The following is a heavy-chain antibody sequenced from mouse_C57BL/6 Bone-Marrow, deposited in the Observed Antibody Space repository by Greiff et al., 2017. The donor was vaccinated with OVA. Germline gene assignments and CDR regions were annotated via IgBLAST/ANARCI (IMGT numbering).Heavy chain of an antibody. Sequence: QVQLQQPGAELVKPGASVKLSCKASGYTFTSYWMHWVKQRPGQGLEWIGMIHPNSGSTNYNEKFKSKATLTVDKSSSTAYMQLSSLTSEDSAVYYCARRFHVRAVVYFDYWGQGTTLTVSS. D-gene: IGHD1-1*01. J-gene: IGHJ2*01. CDR3: ARRFHVRAVVYFDY. V-gene: IGHV1-64*01. CDR1: GYTFTSYW. CDR2: IHPNSGST.